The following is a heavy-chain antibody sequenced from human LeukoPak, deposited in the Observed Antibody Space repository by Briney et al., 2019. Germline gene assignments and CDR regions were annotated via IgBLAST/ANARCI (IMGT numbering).Heavy chain of an antibody. CDR1: GFPFSSFA. D-gene: IGHD3-10*01. J-gene: IGHJ6*01. CDR2: ISSSGGSK. V-gene: IGHV3-23*01. CDR3: ARPAGSGQRXAXXXXXYXXNV. Sequence: GGSLRLSCVASGFPFSSFAMSWVRQAPGKGLEWVSAISSSGGSKNYADSVKGRFTISRDNYKDTLYLQMNNLRAEDTAIYYCARPAGSGQRXAXXXXXYXXNVWGXGTTVTV.